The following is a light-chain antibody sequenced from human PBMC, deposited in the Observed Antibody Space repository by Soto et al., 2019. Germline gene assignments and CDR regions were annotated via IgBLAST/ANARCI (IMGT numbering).Light chain of an antibody. Sequence: EIVMTQSPATLSVSPGERATLSCMASQSVGTNLAWYQQRPGQAPRLLIYRVSTRATGIPARFSGSESGTEFTLTISSLQSEDFAVYYCQQHNNWPLTFGGGTKVEIK. CDR2: RVS. J-gene: IGKJ4*01. CDR3: QQHNNWPLT. CDR1: QSVGTN. V-gene: IGKV3-15*01.